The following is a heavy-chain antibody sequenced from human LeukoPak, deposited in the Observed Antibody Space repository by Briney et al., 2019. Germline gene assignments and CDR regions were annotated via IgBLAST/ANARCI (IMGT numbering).Heavy chain of an antibody. CDR2: TYYRSKWYN. CDR1: GDSVSSNTAA. V-gene: IGHV6-1*01. J-gene: IGHJ4*02. CDR3: ARVKDYYDGSVYYFLDY. D-gene: IGHD3-22*01. Sequence: SQTLSLTCAISGDSVSSNTAAWNWIRQSPSRGLEWLGRTYYRSKWYNDYAVSVESRITINPDTSKNQFSLQLNSVTSEDTAVYFCARVKDYYDGSVYYFLDYWGQGTLVTVSS.